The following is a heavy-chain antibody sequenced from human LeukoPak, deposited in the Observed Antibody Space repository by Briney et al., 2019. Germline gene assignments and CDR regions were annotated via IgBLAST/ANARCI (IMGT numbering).Heavy chain of an antibody. D-gene: IGHD5-18*01. CDR2: IKEDGSEI. V-gene: IGHV3-7*04. J-gene: IGHJ4*02. Sequence: PGRSLRLSCAASGFTFSTYWMSWVRQAPGKGLEWVANIKEDGSEINYADSVRGRFTISRDNAKNSLYLQMNSLRAEDTAVYYCARGYTCGYWGQGTLVIVSP. CDR3: ARGYTCGY. CDR1: GFTFSTYW.